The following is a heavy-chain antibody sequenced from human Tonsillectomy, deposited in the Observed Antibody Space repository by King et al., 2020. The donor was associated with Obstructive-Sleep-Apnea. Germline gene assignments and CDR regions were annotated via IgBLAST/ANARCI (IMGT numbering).Heavy chain of an antibody. CDR1: GFIFSNYA. CDR2: VSGNGGGT. CDR3: AKGDTEYGTGHYYRDDVYYYGMDV. Sequence: EVQLVESGGGLVQPGGSLRLSCTPSGFIFSNYAMSWVRQAPGKGLEWVSTVSGNGGGTYYADSVKGRFTISRDNAKNTLSLQMNSLRAEDTAVYYCAKGDTEYGTGHYYRDDVYYYGMDVWGQGTTVTVSS. D-gene: IGHD3-10*01. J-gene: IGHJ6*02. V-gene: IGHV3-23*04.